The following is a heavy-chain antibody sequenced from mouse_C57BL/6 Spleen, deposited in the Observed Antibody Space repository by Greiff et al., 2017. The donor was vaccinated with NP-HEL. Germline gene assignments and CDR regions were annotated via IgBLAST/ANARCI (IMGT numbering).Heavy chain of an antibody. D-gene: IGHD1-1*01. CDR3: ARGATVEFAY. CDR1: GYTFTDYN. CDR2: INPNNGGT. J-gene: IGHJ3*01. V-gene: IGHV1-22*01. Sequence: EVKLEESGPELVKPGASVKMSCKASGYTFTDYNMHWVKQSHGKSLEWIGYINPNNGGTSYNQKFKGKATLTVNKSSSTAYMELRSLTSEDSAVYYCARGATVEFAYWGQGTLVTVSA.